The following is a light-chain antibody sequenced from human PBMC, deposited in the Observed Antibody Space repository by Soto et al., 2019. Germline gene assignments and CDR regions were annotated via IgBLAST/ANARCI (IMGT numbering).Light chain of an antibody. Sequence: QLVLTQPPSVSGAPGQRVTISCAGSSSNIGAGYDVHWYQQLPGTAPKLLIYGNHNRPSGVPDRFSGSKSATSASLAITGLQAEYGADYYCQSYDTSLRASIFGGGTKLTVL. V-gene: IGLV1-40*01. J-gene: IGLJ2*01. CDR2: GNH. CDR3: QSYDTSLRASI. CDR1: SSNIGAGYD.